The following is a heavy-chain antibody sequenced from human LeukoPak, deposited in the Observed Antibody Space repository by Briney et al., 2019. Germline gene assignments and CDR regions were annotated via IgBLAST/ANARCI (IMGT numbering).Heavy chain of an antibody. CDR3: ARGRTGYDAYYMDV. CDR2: MNPNSGNT. D-gene: IGHD3/OR15-3a*01. J-gene: IGHJ6*03. CDR1: GYTFTSYD. V-gene: IGHV1-8*01. Sequence: ASVKVSCKASGYTFTSYDINWVRQATGQGLEWMGWMNPNSGNTGYAQKFQGRVTMTRNTSISTAYMELSSLRSEDTVVYYCARGRTGYDAYYMDVWGKGTTVTVSS.